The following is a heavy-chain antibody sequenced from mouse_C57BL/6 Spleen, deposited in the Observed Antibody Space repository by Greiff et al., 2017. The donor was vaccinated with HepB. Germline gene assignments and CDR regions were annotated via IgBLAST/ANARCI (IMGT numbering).Heavy chain of an antibody. CDR2: IDPGTGGT. CDR3: TRYVL. J-gene: IGHJ3*01. Sequence: QVQLQQSGAELVRPGASVTLSCKASGYTFTDYEMHWVKQTPVHGLEWIGAIDPGTGGTAYNQKFKGKAILTADKSSSTAYMELRSQTSEDSAVYYCTRYVLWGQGTLVTVSA. V-gene: IGHV1-15*01. CDR1: GYTFTDYE. D-gene: IGHD1-1*02.